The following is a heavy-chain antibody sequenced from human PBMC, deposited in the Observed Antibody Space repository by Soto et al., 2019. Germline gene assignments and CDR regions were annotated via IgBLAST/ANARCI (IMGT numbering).Heavy chain of an antibody. V-gene: IGHV4-34*01. CDR2: INHRGRT. CDR1: GGSFSDYY. Sequence: TSETLSLTCAVYGGSFSDYYWSWIRQPPGKGLEWIGEINHRGRTNYNPSLKSRVTISVDRAKNQLSLKVNSVTAADTAVYYCAIEVSLSIDYWGQGTPVTVSS. J-gene: IGHJ4*02. CDR3: AIEVSLSIDY. D-gene: IGHD3-16*02.